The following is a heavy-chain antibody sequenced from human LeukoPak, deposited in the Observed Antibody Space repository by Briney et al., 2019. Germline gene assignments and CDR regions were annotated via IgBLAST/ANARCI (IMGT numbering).Heavy chain of an antibody. CDR3: ARDTKGGSYLVRAFDY. CDR2: ISSSGSTI. Sequence: GGSLRLSCAASGFTFSSYEMNWVRLAPGKGLEWVSYISSSGSTIYYADSVKGRFTISRDNAKNSLYLQMNSLRAEDTAVYYCARDTKGGSYLVRAFDYWGQGTLVTVSS. J-gene: IGHJ4*02. CDR1: GFTFSSYE. D-gene: IGHD1-26*01. V-gene: IGHV3-48*03.